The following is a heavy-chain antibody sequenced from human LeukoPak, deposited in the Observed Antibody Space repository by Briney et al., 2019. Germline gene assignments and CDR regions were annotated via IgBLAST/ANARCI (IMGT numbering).Heavy chain of an antibody. J-gene: IGHJ4*02. CDR2: INQDGSEN. Sequence: GGSLRLSCVASGFTFNDFWMSWIRQAPGRGLEWVVNINQDGSENYYVDSMKGRFTSSRDNAKNSVYLQMSGLTVEDTAVYYCARSSWGSSTNSWGQGTLVTVSS. CDR1: GFTFNDFW. V-gene: IGHV3-7*01. D-gene: IGHD3-16*01. CDR3: ARSSWGSSTNS.